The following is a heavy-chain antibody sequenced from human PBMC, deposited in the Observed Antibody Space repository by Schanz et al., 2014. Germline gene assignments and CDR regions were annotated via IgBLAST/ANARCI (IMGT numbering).Heavy chain of an antibody. D-gene: IGHD3-16*01. J-gene: IGHJ5*02. CDR3: ARVGRNSYGFTSRFDA. V-gene: IGHV4-59*13. Sequence: QVQLQESGPGQVRPSETLSLTCTVSGSVIRGFHWSWIRQSPVKGLEWIGYIAYSGSTNYNPSLQSRVTISLDTSQSQFSLRLASVSSADTAMYYCARVGRNSYGFTSRFDAWGQGTLGTVSS. CDR2: IAYSGST. CDR1: GSVIRGFH.